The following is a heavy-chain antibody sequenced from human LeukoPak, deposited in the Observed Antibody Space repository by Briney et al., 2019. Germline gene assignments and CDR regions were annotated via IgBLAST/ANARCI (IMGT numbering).Heavy chain of an antibody. CDR1: GGTFSSYA. CDR3: ARSRCASCHFDY. Sequence: RASVKVSCKASGGTFSSYAISWVRQAPGQGLEWMGGIIPIFGTANYAQKFQGRVTITTDESTSTAYMELSSLRSEDTAVYYCARSRCASCHFDYWGQGTLVTVSS. D-gene: IGHD2-2*01. V-gene: IGHV1-69*05. J-gene: IGHJ4*02. CDR2: IIPIFGTA.